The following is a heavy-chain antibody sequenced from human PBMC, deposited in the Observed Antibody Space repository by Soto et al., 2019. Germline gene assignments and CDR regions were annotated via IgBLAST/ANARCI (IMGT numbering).Heavy chain of an antibody. D-gene: IGHD2-21*01. J-gene: IGHJ4*02. V-gene: IGHV4-4*02. Sequence: QVQLQESGPGLMKPSGTLSLTCAVSGGSITSNWWSWVRQPPGKGLEWIAEIFHTGSANYNPSLMGRLTMSMDKSRSHLSLTLNSVTAADTAVYYCARHIAVSGTRGFDHWGQGTLVTVSS. CDR1: GGSITSNW. CDR3: ARHIAVSGTRGFDH. CDR2: IFHTGSA.